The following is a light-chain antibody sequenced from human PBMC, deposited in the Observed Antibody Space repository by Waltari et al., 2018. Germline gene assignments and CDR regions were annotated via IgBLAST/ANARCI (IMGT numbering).Light chain of an antibody. CDR1: QTISTS. CDR2: AAS. V-gene: IGKV1-39*01. J-gene: IGKJ1*01. Sequence: DIQMTQSPSSLSASVGDRVTIRCRSSQTISTSLSWYQAKPGKAPKLLIFAASSLQTDGPSRFSGDGSGTDFTLTISSLQPADIATYYCQQSYSASWTFGQGTKVEIK. CDR3: QQSYSASWT.